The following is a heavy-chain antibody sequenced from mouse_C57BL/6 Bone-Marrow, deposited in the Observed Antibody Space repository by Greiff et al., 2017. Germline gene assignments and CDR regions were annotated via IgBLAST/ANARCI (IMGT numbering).Heavy chain of an antibody. V-gene: IGHV14-2*01. D-gene: IGHD1-1*01. Sequence: VQLQQSGAELVKPGASVKLSCTASGFNIKDYYMHWVKQRTEQGLEWIGRIDPEDGETKYAPKFQGKATITADTSSNTAYLLLRSLTSEDTAVYYFGPVLLLYYYAMDYWGQGTSVTVSS. CDR2: IDPEDGET. CDR3: GPVLLLYYYAMDY. CDR1: GFNIKDYY. J-gene: IGHJ4*01.